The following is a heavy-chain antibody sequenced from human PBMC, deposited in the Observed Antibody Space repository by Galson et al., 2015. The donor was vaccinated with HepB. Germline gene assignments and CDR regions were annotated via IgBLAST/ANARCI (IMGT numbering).Heavy chain of an antibody. CDR3: TTDPSGPYYYDSSGYYYYFDY. J-gene: IGHJ4*02. D-gene: IGHD3-22*01. V-gene: IGHV3-15*01. CDR1: GFTFSNAW. Sequence: SLRLSCAASGFTFSNAWMSWVRQAPGKGLEWVGRIQSKTAGGPTAYAAPVKGRFTLSRAASKNTLSLQMNSLTTADTAVYSCTTDPSGPYYYDSSGYYYYFDYWGQGTLLTVSA. CDR2: IQSKTAGGPT.